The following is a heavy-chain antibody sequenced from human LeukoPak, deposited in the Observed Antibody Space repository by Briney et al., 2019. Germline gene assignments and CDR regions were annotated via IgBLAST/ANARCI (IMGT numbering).Heavy chain of an antibody. D-gene: IGHD6-6*01. CDR2: TIPILGIA. Sequence: SVKVSCKASGGTFSSYTISWVRQAPGQGLEWMGRTIPILGIANYAQKFQGRVTITADKSTSTAYMELSSLRSEDTAVYYCASAIIAARPDYFDYWGQGTLVTVSS. CDR1: GGTFSSYT. J-gene: IGHJ4*02. CDR3: ASAIIAARPDYFDY. V-gene: IGHV1-69*02.